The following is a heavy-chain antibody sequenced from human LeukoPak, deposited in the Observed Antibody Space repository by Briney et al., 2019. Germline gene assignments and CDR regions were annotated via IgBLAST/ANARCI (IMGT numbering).Heavy chain of an antibody. J-gene: IGHJ4*02. Sequence: PSETLSLTCAVYGGSFSGYYWSWIRQPPGKGLEWIEEINHSGSTNYNPSLKSRVTISVDTSKNQFSLKLSSVTAADTAVYYCARGHGYSSGWYYFDYWGQGTLVTVSS. V-gene: IGHV4-34*01. CDR3: ARGHGYSSGWYYFDY. CDR1: GGSFSGYY. CDR2: INHSGST. D-gene: IGHD6-19*01.